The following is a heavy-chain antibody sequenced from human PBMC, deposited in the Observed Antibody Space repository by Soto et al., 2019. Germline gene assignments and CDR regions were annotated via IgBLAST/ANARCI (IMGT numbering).Heavy chain of an antibody. CDR1: GDSVSSNSAA. D-gene: IGHD6-19*01. J-gene: IGHJ6*02. CDR3: ARGLIAVAGRRMGYGMDV. CDR2: TYYRSKWYN. V-gene: IGHV6-1*01. Sequence: SQSLSLTCAISGDSVSSNSAAWNWIRQSPSRGLEWLGRTYYRSKWYNDYAVSVKSRITINPDTSKNQFSLQLNSVTPEDTAVYYCARGLIAVAGRRMGYGMDVWGQGTTVTVSS.